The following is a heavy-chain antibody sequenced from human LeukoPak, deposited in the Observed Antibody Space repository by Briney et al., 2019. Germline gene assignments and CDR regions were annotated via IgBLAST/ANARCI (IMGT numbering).Heavy chain of an antibody. D-gene: IGHD3-9*01. CDR3: ARQLRYNYGMDV. J-gene: IGHJ6*02. CDR1: GGSISSTTYF. CDR2: IYYSGST. Sequence: PSETLSLTRTVSGGSISSTTYFWAWIRQPPGEGLEWIGSIYYSGSTHYNPSLKSRVTISVDTSENQFSLRLSSVTAADTALFYCARQLRYNYGMDVWGQGTTVTVSS. V-gene: IGHV4-39*01.